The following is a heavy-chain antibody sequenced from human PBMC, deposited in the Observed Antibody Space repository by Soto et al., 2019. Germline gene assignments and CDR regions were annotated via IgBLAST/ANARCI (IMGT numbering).Heavy chain of an antibody. CDR3: ARGSSIAGLYYGMDV. CDR2: IYYSGST. V-gene: IGHV4-39*07. D-gene: IGHD6-6*01. J-gene: IGHJ6*02. Sequence: SETLSLTCTVSGGSISSSSYYWGWIRQPPGKGLEWIGSIYYSGSTYYNPSLKSRVTISVDTSKHQFSLKLSSVTAADTAVYYCARGSSIAGLYYGMDVWGQGTTVTVSS. CDR1: GGSISSSSYY.